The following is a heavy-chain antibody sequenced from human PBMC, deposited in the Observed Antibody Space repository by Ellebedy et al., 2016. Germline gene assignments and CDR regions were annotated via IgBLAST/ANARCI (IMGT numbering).Heavy chain of an antibody. Sequence: GESLKISCAASGFTFSNSAMTWVRQAPGKGLEWLSGISGSGGNTFYVGTVQGRFTVSRDNSNNTLYLQMNSLRAEDTAIYYCAKVLYCNTITCFYYMDVWGKGTTVTVSS. V-gene: IGHV3-23*01. J-gene: IGHJ6*03. D-gene: IGHD2-2*01. CDR3: AKVLYCNTITCFYYMDV. CDR2: ISGSGGNT. CDR1: GFTFSNSA.